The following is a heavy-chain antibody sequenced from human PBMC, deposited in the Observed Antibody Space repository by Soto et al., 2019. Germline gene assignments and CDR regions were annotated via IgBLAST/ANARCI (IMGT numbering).Heavy chain of an antibody. V-gene: IGHV3-33*01. J-gene: IGHJ4*01. D-gene: IGHD3-16*01. CDR3: ARETLRHLDY. CDR1: GFTFSGNG. CDR2: IWFDGSNK. Sequence: PGGSLRLSCTASGFTFSGNGMHWVRQAPGKGLEWVAIIWFDGSNKYYADSVKGRFTISRDNSKNTLYLEMSSLGAEDTAVYYCARETLRHLDYWGQGTLVTVSS.